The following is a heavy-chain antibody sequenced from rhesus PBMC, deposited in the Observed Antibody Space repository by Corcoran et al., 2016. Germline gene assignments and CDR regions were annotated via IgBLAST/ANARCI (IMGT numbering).Heavy chain of an antibody. CDR2: FHGTGGGT. Sequence: QVQLQESGPAVVKPSETLSLTCAVSGGSIRSHHWWSWICQSPGKGLEWIGGFHGTGGGTEYNPLPHVRVSISTDTSKNQLSLKVTSVTAADTAVYYCGSTDCSSSDCSSGDFWGQGVLVTVSS. D-gene: IGHD2-15*01. CDR1: GGSIRSHHW. CDR3: GSTDCSSSDCSSGDF. V-gene: IGHV4-93*01. J-gene: IGHJ4*01.